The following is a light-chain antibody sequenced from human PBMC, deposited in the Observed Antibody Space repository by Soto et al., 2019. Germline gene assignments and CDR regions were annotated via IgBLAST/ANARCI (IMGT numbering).Light chain of an antibody. CDR2: EDD. V-gene: IGLV3-21*02. Sequence: SYELTQALSVSVAPGQTANLTCGGDNIGSKSVHWYQQKTGRAPLLVVYEDDVRPSGIPERFSGFNSGNTATLTINRVEAGDEADYYCQIWDSDSDHYVFGSGTKVTVL. CDR3: QIWDSDSDHYV. J-gene: IGLJ1*01. CDR1: NIGSKS.